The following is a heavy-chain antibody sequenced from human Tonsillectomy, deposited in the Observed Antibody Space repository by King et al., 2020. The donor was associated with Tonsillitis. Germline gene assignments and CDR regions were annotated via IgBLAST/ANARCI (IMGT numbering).Heavy chain of an antibody. D-gene: IGHD2-2*01. J-gene: IGHJ4*02. Sequence: QLVESGSELKKPGASVKVSCKASGYTFTSYAMNWVRQAPGQGLEWMGWINTNTGNPTYAQGFTGRFVFSLDTSVTTAYLQISSLKAEDTAVYYCAREFKRDCSSTSCHFLYWGQGTLVTVSS. CDR1: GYTFTSYA. CDR2: INTNTGNP. V-gene: IGHV7-4-1*02. CDR3: AREFKRDCSSTSCHFLY.